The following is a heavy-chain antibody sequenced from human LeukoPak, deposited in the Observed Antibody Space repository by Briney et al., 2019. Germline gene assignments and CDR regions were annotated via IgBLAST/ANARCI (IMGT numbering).Heavy chain of an antibody. D-gene: IGHD2-8*01. V-gene: IGHV3-23*01. J-gene: IGHJ4*02. Sequence: PGGSLTLSCAGSGFTFSSYAMSWVRQAPGQGLEWVSVISDSGDYTSYADSVRGRFTISRDNSRNTLYLQMISLRPEDTAVYYCAKDTSIGKYCTNGVCSPFVYWGQGTLVTVSS. CDR1: GFTFSSYA. CDR3: AKDTSIGKYCTNGVCSPFVY. CDR2: ISDSGDYT.